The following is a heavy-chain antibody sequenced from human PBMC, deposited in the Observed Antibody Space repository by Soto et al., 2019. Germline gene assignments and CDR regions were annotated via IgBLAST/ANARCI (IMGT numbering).Heavy chain of an antibody. CDR3: ATSGGPWVPAANYYYYYGMDV. Sequence: GASVKVSCKVSGYTLTELSMHWVRQAPGKGLEWMGGFDPEDGETIYAQKFQGRVTMTEDTSTDTAYMELSSLRSEDTAVYYCATSGGPWVPAANYYYYYGMDVWGQGTTVTVSS. CDR2: FDPEDGET. D-gene: IGHD2-2*01. J-gene: IGHJ6*02. CDR1: GYTLTELS. V-gene: IGHV1-24*01.